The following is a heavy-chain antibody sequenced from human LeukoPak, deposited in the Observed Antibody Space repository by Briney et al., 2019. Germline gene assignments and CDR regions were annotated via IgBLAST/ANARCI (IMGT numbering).Heavy chain of an antibody. CDR2: MSGGGGST. CDR1: GFAFGNDA. CDR3: AKVSAGYNSGSDY. J-gene: IGHJ4*02. D-gene: IGHD5-18*01. V-gene: IGHV3-23*01. Sequence: PGGSLRLSCAASGFAFGNDAMNWVRQDPGKGLEWVSTMSGGGGSTSYADSVKGRFTISRDNSKNTLHLRMNSLRAEDTAVYYCAKVSAGYNSGSDYWGQGTLVTVSS.